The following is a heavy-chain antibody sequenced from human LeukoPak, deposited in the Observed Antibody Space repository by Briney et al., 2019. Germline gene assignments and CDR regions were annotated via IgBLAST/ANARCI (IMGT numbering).Heavy chain of an antibody. CDR3: ARDLRELRSFDI. J-gene: IGHJ3*02. V-gene: IGHV3-48*03. CDR1: GFTFSSYE. Sequence: GGSLRVSCVAPGFTFSSYEMNWVRQAPGKGLEWVSYISSSGSTIYYADSVKGRFTISRDNAKNSLYLQMNRLRAEDAAVYYCARDLRELRSFDIWGQGTMVTVSS. CDR2: ISSSGSTI. D-gene: IGHD1-26*01.